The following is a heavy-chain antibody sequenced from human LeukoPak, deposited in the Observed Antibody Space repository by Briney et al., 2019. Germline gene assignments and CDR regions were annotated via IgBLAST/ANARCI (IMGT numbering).Heavy chain of an antibody. J-gene: IGHJ4*02. Sequence: PSETLSLTCTVSGGSISSYYWSWIRQPPGKGLEWIAYMSYSGSTNYNPSLKSRVTISVDTSKNHFSLQLSSVTAADTAVYHCARARTGDYFDYWGQGTLVTVSS. D-gene: IGHD1-14*01. V-gene: IGHV4-59*01. CDR2: MSYSGST. CDR3: ARARTGDYFDY. CDR1: GGSISSYY.